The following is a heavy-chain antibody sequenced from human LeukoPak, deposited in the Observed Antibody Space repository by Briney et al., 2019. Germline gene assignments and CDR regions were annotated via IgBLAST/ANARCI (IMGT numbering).Heavy chain of an antibody. CDR1: GFTFSYYS. V-gene: IGHV3-48*01. CDR3: ARDRDPGFDF. Sequence: GGSLRLSCEASGFTFSYYSMNWVRQAPGKGLEWVSYISRSSSTKYYADSVKGRFTISRDNGRNSLYLQMNSLRVDDTAVYYCARDRDPGFDFWGQGTLVTVSS. CDR2: ISRSSSTK. J-gene: IGHJ4*02. D-gene: IGHD2-21*02.